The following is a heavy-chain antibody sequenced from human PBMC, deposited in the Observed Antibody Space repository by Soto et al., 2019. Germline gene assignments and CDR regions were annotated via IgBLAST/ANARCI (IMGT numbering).Heavy chain of an antibody. CDR3: AREIRGAGRGGWFDP. D-gene: IGHD3-10*01. J-gene: IGHJ5*02. Sequence: QVQLVQSGAEVKKPGASVKVSCKASGYTFTGYYLHWVRQAAGQGLEWTGRINPDSGGTNYAQKFQGWVTMTRNTSISTAYMELTRLRSDDTAFYYCAREIRGAGRGGWFDPWGQGTLVTVSS. CDR1: GYTFTGYY. CDR2: INPDSGGT. V-gene: IGHV1-2*04.